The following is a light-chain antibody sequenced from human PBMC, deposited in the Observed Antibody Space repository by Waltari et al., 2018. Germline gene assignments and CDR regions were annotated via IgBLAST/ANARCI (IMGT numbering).Light chain of an antibody. V-gene: IGLV3-25*03. CDR2: TDT. J-gene: IGLJ2*01. CDR3: QSADASGTLQGV. CDR1: ALPKQY. Sequence: SYELTQPPSVSVSPGQTARITCSGDALPKQYSYWYQQKPGQAPQLMIDTDTERPAGIPALFSGANSGTTVTLTITGVQAEDEADYYCQSADASGTLQGVFGGGTKLTVL.